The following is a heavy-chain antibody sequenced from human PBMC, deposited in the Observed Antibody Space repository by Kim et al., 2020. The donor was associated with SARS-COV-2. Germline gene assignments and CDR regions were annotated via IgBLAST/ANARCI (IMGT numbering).Heavy chain of an antibody. V-gene: IGHV3-30*02. Sequence: SDKYSADSVKGRFTIFRDNSKNTLYLQMNRLRVEDTAVYYCAKDLGGLSDSWGQGTLVTVSS. D-gene: IGHD3-16*01. CDR2: SDK. CDR3: AKDLGGLSDS. J-gene: IGHJ4*02.